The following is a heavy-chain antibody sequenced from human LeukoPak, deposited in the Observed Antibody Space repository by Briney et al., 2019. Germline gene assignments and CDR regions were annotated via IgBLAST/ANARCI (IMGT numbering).Heavy chain of an antibody. J-gene: IGHJ6*03. CDR2: ISSSGSTI. CDR1: GFTFSSYE. D-gene: IGHD5-24*01. V-gene: IGHV3-48*03. Sequence: PGGSLRLSCAASGFTFSSYEMNWVRQAPGKGLEWVSYISSSGSTIYYADSVKGRFTISRDNSKNTLYLEMNSLRAEDTAVYYCARAAQWVQMGYMDVWGRGTTVTVSS. CDR3: ARAAQWVQMGYMDV.